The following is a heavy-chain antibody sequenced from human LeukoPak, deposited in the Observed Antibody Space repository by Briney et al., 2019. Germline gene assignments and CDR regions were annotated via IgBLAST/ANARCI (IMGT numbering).Heavy chain of an antibody. CDR3: ARESETSGWYDY. D-gene: IGHD6-19*01. CDR1: GFTFSKYW. V-gene: IGHV3-43*02. J-gene: IGHJ4*02. CDR2: ISGDGGST. Sequence: PGGSLRLSCEASGFTFSKYWMHWVRQAPGKGLEWVSLISGDGGSTFYADSVRGRFTISRDNTRKSLSLQMSSLRSEDTALYYCARESETSGWYDYWGQGTLVTVSS.